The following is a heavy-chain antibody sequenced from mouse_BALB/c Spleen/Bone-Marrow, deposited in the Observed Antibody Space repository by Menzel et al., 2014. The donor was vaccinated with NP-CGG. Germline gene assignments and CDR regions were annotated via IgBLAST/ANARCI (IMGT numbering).Heavy chain of an antibody. CDR3: TRDLYDGYYYYAMDY. CDR1: GFTFSSYT. CDR2: ISSGGSYT. V-gene: IGHV5-6-4*01. D-gene: IGHD2-3*01. Sequence: DVMLVESGGGLVKPGGSLKLSCAASGFTFSSYTMSWVRQTPEKRLEWVATISSGGSYTYYPDSVKGRYTISRDNAKNTLYLQMSSLKSEDTAIYYCTRDLYDGYYYYAMDYWGQGTSVTVSS. J-gene: IGHJ4*01.